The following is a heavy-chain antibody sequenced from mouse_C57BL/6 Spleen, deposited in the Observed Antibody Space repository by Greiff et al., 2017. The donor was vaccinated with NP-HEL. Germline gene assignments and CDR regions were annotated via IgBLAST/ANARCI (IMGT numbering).Heavy chain of an antibody. V-gene: IGHV1-80*01. D-gene: IGHD1-1*01. CDR2: IYPGDGDT. Sequence: VQLQQSGAELVKPGASVKISCKASGYAFSSYWMNWVKQRPGKGLEWIGQIYPGDGDTNYNGKFKGKATLTADKSSSTAYMQLSSLTSEDSAVYFCARGGITTVVATEIDYWGQGTTLTVYS. J-gene: IGHJ2*01. CDR1: GYAFSSYW. CDR3: ARGGITTVVATEIDY.